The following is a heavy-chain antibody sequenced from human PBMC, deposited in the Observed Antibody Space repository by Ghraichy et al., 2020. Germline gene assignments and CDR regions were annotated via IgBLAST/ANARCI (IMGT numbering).Heavy chain of an antibody. CDR2: IHYSGTT. D-gene: IGHD5-12*01. V-gene: IGHV4-59*08. J-gene: IGHJ5*02. CDR3: ARQTGYDFFHWFDP. CDR1: GGSISSHY. Sequence: SETLSLTCTVSGGSISSHYWSWIRQPPGKGLEWIGYIHYSGTTDYNPSLKSRVTISGDTSNNQFSLKVTSVTAEDTAVYYCARQTGYDFFHWFDPWDQGTLVIVSS.